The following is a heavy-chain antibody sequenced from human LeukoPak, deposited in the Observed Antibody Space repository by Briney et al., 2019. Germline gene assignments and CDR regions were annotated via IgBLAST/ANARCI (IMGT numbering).Heavy chain of an antibody. V-gene: IGHV3-53*01. D-gene: IGHD3-10*01. Sequence: GGSLRLSCAASGFTVSSNYMSWVRQAPGKGLELVSVIYSGGSTYYADSVKGRFTISRDNSKNTLYLQMNSLRAEDTAVYYCARAIRGGGWSPFDYWGQGTLVTVSS. CDR2: IYSGGST. J-gene: IGHJ4*02. CDR3: ARAIRGGGWSPFDY. CDR1: GFTVSSNY.